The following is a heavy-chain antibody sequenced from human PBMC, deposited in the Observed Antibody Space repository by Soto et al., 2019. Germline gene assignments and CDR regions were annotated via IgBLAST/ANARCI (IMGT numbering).Heavy chain of an antibody. Sequence: QVQLVQSASEAQKPGTSVKVSCKASGYSFNDYYIHWVRQAPGQGPEWMGWISPSSGGTHDAPKFEGRVTLTRDTSVSTAYMDLRTLRFDDRAVYYCARGPRKELWVPNAYWGPGTLVTVSS. CDR2: ISPSSGGT. CDR3: ARGPRKELWVPNAY. J-gene: IGHJ4*02. V-gene: IGHV1-2*02. D-gene: IGHD3-16*01. CDR1: GYSFNDYY.